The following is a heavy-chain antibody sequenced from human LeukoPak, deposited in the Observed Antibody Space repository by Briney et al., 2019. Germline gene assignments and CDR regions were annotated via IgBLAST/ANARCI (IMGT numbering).Heavy chain of an antibody. J-gene: IGHJ4*02. CDR3: ARGRVLSSGRRYYFDY. Sequence: GRSLRLSCAASGFTFSSYGMHWVRQAPGKGLEWVAVIWYDGSNKYYADSVKGRFTISRDNSKNTLYLQMNSLRAEDTAVYYCARGRVLSSGRRYYFDYWGQGTLVTVSS. V-gene: IGHV3-33*01. CDR1: GFTFSSYG. CDR2: IWYDGSNK. D-gene: IGHD6-19*01.